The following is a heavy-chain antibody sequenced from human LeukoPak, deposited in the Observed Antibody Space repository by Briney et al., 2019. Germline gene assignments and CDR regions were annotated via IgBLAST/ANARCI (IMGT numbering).Heavy chain of an antibody. Sequence: GGSLRLSCAASGFTFSSYWMSWVRQAPGKGLEWVANIKQDGSEKYYVDSVKGRFTISRDNSKNTLYLQMNSLRAEDTAVYYCAKDATITMIVVVITSFDYWGQGTLVTVSS. CDR2: IKQDGSEK. J-gene: IGHJ4*02. V-gene: IGHV3-7*03. CDR3: AKDATITMIVVVITSFDY. D-gene: IGHD3-22*01. CDR1: GFTFSSYW.